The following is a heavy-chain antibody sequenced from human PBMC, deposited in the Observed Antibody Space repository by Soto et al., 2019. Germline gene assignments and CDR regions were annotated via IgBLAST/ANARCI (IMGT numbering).Heavy chain of an antibody. Sequence: QVQLVESGGGLVQPVRSLRLSCVASGFTFSNDGIHWVRQAPGKGLEWVADISGDGSRTYYGDSVKGRFTISRDNSKNTLYLPMNSLRAEDTAVYYCAKGCSRGDNCFYFDFWGQGVLVTVSS. CDR1: GFTFSNDG. CDR2: ISGDGSRT. J-gene: IGHJ4*02. D-gene: IGHD2-15*01. V-gene: IGHV3-30*18. CDR3: AKGCSRGDNCFYFDF.